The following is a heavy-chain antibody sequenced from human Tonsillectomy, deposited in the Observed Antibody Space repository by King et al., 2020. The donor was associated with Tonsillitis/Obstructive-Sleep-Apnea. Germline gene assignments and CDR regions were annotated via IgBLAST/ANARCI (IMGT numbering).Heavy chain of an antibody. CDR3: ARGGASSSWYWYFDL. CDR1: GGSISSYY. Sequence: QLQESGPGLVKPSETLSLSCTVSGGSISSYYWSWIRLPPGKGLEWIGYIYYSGSTNYNPSLKSRGTISVDTSKNQFSLKLSSVTAADTAVYYCARGGASSSWYWYFDLWGRGTLVTVSS. V-gene: IGHV4-59*01. J-gene: IGHJ2*01. D-gene: IGHD6-13*01. CDR2: IYYSGST.